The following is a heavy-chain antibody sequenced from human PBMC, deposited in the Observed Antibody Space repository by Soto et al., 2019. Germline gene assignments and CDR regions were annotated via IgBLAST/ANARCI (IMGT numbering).Heavy chain of an antibody. Sequence: GASVKVSCKPSGYSFTSFGVTWVRQAPGQGLEWMGWINPYNDKTNYAQKFQGRVTMTADTYTRTAYMDLRSLTSDDTAVYYCARDSGKVATLYGDYYYGMDVWGPGTTVTVSS. J-gene: IGHJ6*02. CDR2: INPYNDKT. V-gene: IGHV1-18*01. CDR3: ARDSGKVATLYGDYYYGMDV. D-gene: IGHD5-12*01. CDR1: GYSFTSFG.